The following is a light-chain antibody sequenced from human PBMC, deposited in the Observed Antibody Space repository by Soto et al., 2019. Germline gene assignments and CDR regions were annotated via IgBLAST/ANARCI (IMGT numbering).Light chain of an antibody. CDR3: QQYGSSTYT. CDR2: GPS. Sequence: EIVLTQSPGTLSLSPGERATLSCRASQSVSSSYLAWYQQKPGQAPRLLIYGPSSRATGIPDRFSGSGSGTDFTLTISRLEPADFAVYYCQQYGSSTYTFGQGTKLEIK. J-gene: IGKJ2*01. CDR1: QSVSSSY. V-gene: IGKV3-20*01.